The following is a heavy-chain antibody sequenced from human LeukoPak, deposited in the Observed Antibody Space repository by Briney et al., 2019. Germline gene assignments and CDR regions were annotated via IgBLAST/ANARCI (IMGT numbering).Heavy chain of an antibody. V-gene: IGHV1-69*04. CDR3: AREFEGYDDYSDSYYGMDV. CDR1: GSTFIRDT. Sequence: SVTVSCATSGSTFIRDTISWVRQAPGQGLEWMGRISPILGLRNFVQKFQGRVTITADKSTSTAYMELSSLRSEDTAVYYCAREFEGYDDYSDSYYGMDVWGQGTTVTVSS. D-gene: IGHD4-17*01. J-gene: IGHJ6*02. CDR2: ISPILGLR.